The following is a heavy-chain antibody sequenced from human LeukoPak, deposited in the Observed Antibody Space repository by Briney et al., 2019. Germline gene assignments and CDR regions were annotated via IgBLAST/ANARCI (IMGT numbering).Heavy chain of an antibody. Sequence: PSETLSLTCTVSGGSISSYYWSWIRQPPGKGLEWIGYIYYSGSTNYNPSLKSRVTISVDTSKNQFSLKLSSVTAADTAVYYCAGRGYSSSWPLDYWGQGTLVTVSS. J-gene: IGHJ4*02. V-gene: IGHV4-59*01. CDR3: AGRGYSSSWPLDY. CDR1: GGSISSYY. CDR2: IYYSGST. D-gene: IGHD6-13*01.